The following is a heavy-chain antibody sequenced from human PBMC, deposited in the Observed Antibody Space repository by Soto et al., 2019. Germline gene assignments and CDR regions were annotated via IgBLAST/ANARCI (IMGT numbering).Heavy chain of an antibody. CDR2: IYYSGST. J-gene: IGHJ4*02. CDR1: GGSISSGGYY. CDR3: ARETVIIANFFDY. Sequence: QVQLQESGPGLVKPSQTLSLTCTASGGSISSGGYYWSWIRQHPGKGLEWIGYIYYSGSTYYNPSLKSRVTISADTSKNQFSLKLSSVTAADTAVYYCARETVIIANFFDYWGQGTLVTVSS. D-gene: IGHD3-10*01. V-gene: IGHV4-31*03.